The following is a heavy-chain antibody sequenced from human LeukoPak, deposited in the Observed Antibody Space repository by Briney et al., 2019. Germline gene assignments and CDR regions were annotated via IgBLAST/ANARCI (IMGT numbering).Heavy chain of an antibody. CDR2: ISYDGNYK. J-gene: IGHJ4*02. CDR3: AKVSGSGSYYGRYY. V-gene: IGHV3-30*18. CDR1: GFTFSNYG. D-gene: IGHD1-26*01. Sequence: PGGPLRLSCAASGFTFSNYGMHWVRQAPGKGLEWVAVISYDGNYKYYADSVKGRFTISRDQSKNTLYLQMDSLRAEDTAVYYCAKVSGSGSYYGRYYWGQGTLVTVSS.